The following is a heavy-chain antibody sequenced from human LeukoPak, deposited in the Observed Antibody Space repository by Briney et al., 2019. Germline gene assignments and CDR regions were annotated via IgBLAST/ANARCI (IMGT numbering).Heavy chain of an antibody. D-gene: IGHD5-18*01. Sequence: TPSETLSLTCTVSGGPISSSSYYWGWIRQPPGKGLEWIGSIYYSGSTYYNPSLKSRVTISVDTSKNQFSLKLSSVTAADTAVYYCARDSDLDDSGYSYGWSAEGYWGQGTLVTVSS. CDR3: ARDSDLDDSGYSYGWSAEGY. CDR2: IYYSGST. J-gene: IGHJ4*02. CDR1: GGPISSSSYY. V-gene: IGHV4-39*07.